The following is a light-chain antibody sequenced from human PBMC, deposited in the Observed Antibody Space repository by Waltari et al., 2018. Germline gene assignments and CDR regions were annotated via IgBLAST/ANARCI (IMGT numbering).Light chain of an antibody. J-gene: IGLJ1*01. CDR2: VRRDGSH. CDR1: SGHSD. Sequence: QLVLTQSPSVSASLGASVRLTCTLSSGHSDVVWHQQRPEQGPQYLMTVRRDGSHAKADGIPDRFSGSTSGAARYLTISGLQSEDEADYYCQTWGTDVPYDFGSGAKVTVL. CDR3: QTWGTDVPYD. V-gene: IGLV4-69*01.